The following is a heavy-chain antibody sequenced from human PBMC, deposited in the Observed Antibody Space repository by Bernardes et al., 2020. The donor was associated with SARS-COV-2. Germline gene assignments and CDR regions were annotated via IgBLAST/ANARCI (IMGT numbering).Heavy chain of an antibody. CDR2: ISYDGSNK. CDR1: GFTFSSYG. CDR3: AKEGDYVNYYYYGMDV. J-gene: IGHJ6*02. D-gene: IGHD4-17*01. V-gene: IGHV3-30*18. Sequence: SLRLSCAASGFTFSSYGMHWVRQAPGKGLEWVAVISYDGSNKYYADSVKGRFTISRDNSKNTLYLQMNSLRAEDTAVYYCAKEGDYVNYYYYGMDVWGQGTTVTVSS.